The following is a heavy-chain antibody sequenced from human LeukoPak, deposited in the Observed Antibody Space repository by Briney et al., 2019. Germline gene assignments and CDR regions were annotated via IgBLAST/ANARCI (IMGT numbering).Heavy chain of an antibody. Sequence: PGGPLRLSCAASGFTFSDYYMTWIRQAPGKGLEWVSYISNSGSARYYADSVKGRFTISRDNAKSSLYLQMSSLRPEDTAVYYCARVGGTLYGSGTFFDYWGQGTLVTVSS. CDR3: ARVGGTLYGSGTFFDY. CDR2: ISNSGSAR. CDR1: GFTFSDYY. J-gene: IGHJ4*02. V-gene: IGHV3-11*04. D-gene: IGHD3-10*01.